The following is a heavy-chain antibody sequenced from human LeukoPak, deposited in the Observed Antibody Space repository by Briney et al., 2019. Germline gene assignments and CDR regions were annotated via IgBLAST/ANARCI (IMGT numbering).Heavy chain of an antibody. J-gene: IGHJ4*02. CDR2: INHSGST. CDR3: ARLKRYCSSTRCSWLGPFDY. Sequence: PSETLSLTCAVYGGSFSGYYWSWIRQPPGKGLEWIGEINHSGSTNYNPSLKSRVTISVDTSKNQFSLKLSSVTAADTAVYYCARLKRYCSSTRCSWLGPFDYWGQGTLVTVSS. V-gene: IGHV4-34*01. D-gene: IGHD2-2*01. CDR1: GGSFSGYY.